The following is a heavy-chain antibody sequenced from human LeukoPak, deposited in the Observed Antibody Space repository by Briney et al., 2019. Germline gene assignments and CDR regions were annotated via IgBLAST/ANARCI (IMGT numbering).Heavy chain of an antibody. D-gene: IGHD6-13*01. V-gene: IGHV4-61*05. CDR1: GGSISSSSYY. Sequence: EPSETLSLTCTVSGGSISSSSYYWGWIRQPPGKGLEWIGYIYYSGSNNYSPSLKSRLTISVDTSKNQFSLKLSSVTAADTAVYYCARTYGSSGLGYFDLWGRGTLVTVSS. CDR3: ARTYGSSGLGYFDL. J-gene: IGHJ2*01. CDR2: IYYSGSN.